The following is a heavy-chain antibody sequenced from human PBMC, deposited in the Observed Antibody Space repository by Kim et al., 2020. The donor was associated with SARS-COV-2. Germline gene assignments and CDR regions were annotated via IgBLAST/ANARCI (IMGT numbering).Heavy chain of an antibody. V-gene: IGHV3-23*01. CDR2: T. CDR3: AKDLTRWCFDL. Sequence: TYYADSVKGRFTISRDNSKNTLHLQMNNLSAEDTAVYYCAKDLTRWCFDLWGRGTVVTVSS. J-gene: IGHJ2*01.